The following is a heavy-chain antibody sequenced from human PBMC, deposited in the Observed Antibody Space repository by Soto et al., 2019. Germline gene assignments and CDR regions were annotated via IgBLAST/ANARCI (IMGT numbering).Heavy chain of an antibody. V-gene: IGHV3-30*14. CDR1: GFTFSSFA. Sequence: GGSLRLSCATSGFTFSSFAMHWVRQAPGKGLEWVVLISFDGRLKDYAASVRDRFTISRDDSKNTLYLQMRSLRPDDTAVYYCARDRKCEQRDFLDYWGQGTLVTVSS. CDR3: ARDRKCEQRDFLDY. CDR2: ISFDGRLK. J-gene: IGHJ4*02.